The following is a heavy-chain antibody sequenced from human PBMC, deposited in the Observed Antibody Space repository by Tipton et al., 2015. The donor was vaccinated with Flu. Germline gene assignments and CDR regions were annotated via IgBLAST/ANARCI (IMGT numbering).Heavy chain of an antibody. J-gene: IGHJ4*02. CDR2: IYYSGSTIYNPST. V-gene: IGHV4-61*01. D-gene: IGHD1-14*01. CDR3: ARGPSPGRFNY. CDR1: GGSVRSSSYY. Sequence: GLVKPSETLSLTCTVSGGSVRSSSYYWSWIRQPPGKGLEWIGYIYYSGSTIYNPSTNYNPSLKSRVTISVDTSKNQFSLKLSSVTAADTAVYYCARGPSPGRFNYWGQGTLVTVSS.